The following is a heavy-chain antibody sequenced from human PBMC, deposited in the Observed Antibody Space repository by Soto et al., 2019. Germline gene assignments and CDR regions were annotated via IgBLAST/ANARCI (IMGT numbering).Heavy chain of an antibody. V-gene: IGHV3-11*01. J-gene: IGHJ4*02. CDR2: ISTSGSPA. CDR1: GFAFRHNY. CDR3: ATGIIYYED. Sequence: PGRSLRLSXTVSGFAFRHNYLTWIRQAPGKELEWLSYISTSGSPAYYADSVKGRFTISTDNAKKSLYLQMDSLRAEDTGGYYRATGIIYYEDWGQGTLVTVSS. D-gene: IGHD1-26*01.